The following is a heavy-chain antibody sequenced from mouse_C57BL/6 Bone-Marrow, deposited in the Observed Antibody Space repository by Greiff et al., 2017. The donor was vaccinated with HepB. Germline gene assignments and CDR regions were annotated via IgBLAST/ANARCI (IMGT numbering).Heavy chain of an antibody. CDR3: ARRVDYYGSSLDYFDY. CDR2: IHPNSGST. D-gene: IGHD1-1*01. V-gene: IGHV1-64*01. CDR1: GYTFTSYW. J-gene: IGHJ2*01. Sequence: QVQLQQPGAELVKPGASVKLSCKASGYTFTSYWMHWVKQRPGHGLEWIGRIHPNSGSTNYNEKFKSKATLTVDKSSSTAYMQLSSLTSEDSAVYYGARRVDYYGSSLDYFDYWGQGTTLTVSS.